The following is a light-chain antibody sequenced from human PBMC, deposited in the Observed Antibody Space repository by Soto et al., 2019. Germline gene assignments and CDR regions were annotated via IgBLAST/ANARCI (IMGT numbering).Light chain of an antibody. J-gene: IGKJ1*01. CDR3: LQRSDWPRT. Sequence: EIVLTQSPATLSLSPGERATLSCRASQSVSSYLAWYQQKPGHAPRLLIYDASNRATGIPARFSGSGSGTDFTLTISSLEPEDFAVYYCLQRSDWPRTFGQGTKVEIK. CDR2: DAS. CDR1: QSVSSY. V-gene: IGKV3-11*01.